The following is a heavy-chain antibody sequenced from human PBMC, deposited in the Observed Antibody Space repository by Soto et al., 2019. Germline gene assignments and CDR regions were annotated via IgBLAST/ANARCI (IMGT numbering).Heavy chain of an antibody. Sequence: ASVKVSCKASGYTFTSYGISWVRQAPGQGLEWMGWISAYNGNTNYAQKLQGRVTMTTDTSTSTAYMELRSLRSDDTAVYYCARDPSEVVPALPIDYWGQGTLVTVSS. CDR3: ARDPSEVVPALPIDY. D-gene: IGHD2-2*01. V-gene: IGHV1-18*01. CDR1: GYTFTSYG. J-gene: IGHJ4*02. CDR2: ISAYNGNT.